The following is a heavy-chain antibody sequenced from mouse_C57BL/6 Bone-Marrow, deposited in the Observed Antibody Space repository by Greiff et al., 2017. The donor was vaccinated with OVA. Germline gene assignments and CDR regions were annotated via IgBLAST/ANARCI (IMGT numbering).Heavy chain of an antibody. Sequence: EVKLVESGGGLVQPKGSLKLSCAASGFSFNTYAMNWVRQAPGKGLEWVARIRNKSNNYATYYADSVKDRFTISRDDSESMLYLQMNNLKNDDTAMYYCVSYPDYWGQGTTLTVSS. J-gene: IGHJ2*01. D-gene: IGHD5-5*01. CDR3: VSYPDY. V-gene: IGHV10-1*01. CDR1: GFSFNTYA. CDR2: IRNKSNNYAT.